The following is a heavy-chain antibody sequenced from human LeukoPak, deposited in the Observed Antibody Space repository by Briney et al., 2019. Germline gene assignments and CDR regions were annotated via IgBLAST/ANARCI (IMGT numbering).Heavy chain of an antibody. Sequence: PGGSLRLSCAASGFSFSNSGMHWVRQAPGKGLEWVAVISHDGSNKYYADSMKGRFTISRDNSKNTLYLQLNSLRAEDTAVYYCAKQGVYYYDSSGSYFDYWGQGTLVTVSS. J-gene: IGHJ4*02. CDR3: AKQGVYYYDSSGSYFDY. D-gene: IGHD3-22*01. CDR2: ISHDGSNK. CDR1: GFSFSNSG. V-gene: IGHV3-30*18.